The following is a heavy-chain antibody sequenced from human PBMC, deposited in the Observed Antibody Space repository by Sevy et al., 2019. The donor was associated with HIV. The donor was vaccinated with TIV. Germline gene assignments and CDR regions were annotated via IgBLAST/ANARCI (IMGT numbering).Heavy chain of an antibody. D-gene: IGHD6-19*01. CDR2: ISGSGGSS. Sequence: GGSLRLSCAASAFSFSSYAMNWVRQAPGKGLEWVAAISGSGGSSYYADSVTGRFTISRDNSKNTLYLQMNSLRAEDTAVYFCAKGSHNTGWFPDYWGQGALVTVSS. CDR3: AKGSHNTGWFPDY. V-gene: IGHV3-23*01. CDR1: AFSFSSYA. J-gene: IGHJ4*02.